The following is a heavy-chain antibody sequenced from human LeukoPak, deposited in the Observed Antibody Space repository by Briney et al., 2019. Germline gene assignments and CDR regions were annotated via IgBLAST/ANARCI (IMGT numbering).Heavy chain of an antibody. CDR2: IKSKTDGGTT. CDR3: TTDLGY. J-gene: IGHJ4*02. CDR1: GLTLSYHR. V-gene: IGHV3-15*01. Sequence: GESLRLSCAASGLTLSYHRVSWVRQAPGKGLEWVGRIKSKTDGGTTDYAAPVKGRFTISRDDSKNTLYLQMNSVKTEDTAVYYCTTDLGYWGQGTLVTVSS. D-gene: IGHD1-26*01.